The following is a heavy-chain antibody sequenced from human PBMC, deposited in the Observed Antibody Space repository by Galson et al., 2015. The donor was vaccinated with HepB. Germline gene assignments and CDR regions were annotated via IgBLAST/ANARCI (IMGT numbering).Heavy chain of an antibody. CDR3: ARLTTMIDY. J-gene: IGHJ4*02. D-gene: IGHD1-14*01. CDR1: GFTFSSYS. V-gene: IGHV3-48*01. Sequence: SLRLSCAASGFTFSSYSMNWVRQAPGKGLEWVSYISSSSSTIYYADSVKGRFTISRDNAKNSLYLQMNSLRAEDTAVYYCARLTTMIDYWGQGTLVTVSS. CDR2: ISSSSSTI.